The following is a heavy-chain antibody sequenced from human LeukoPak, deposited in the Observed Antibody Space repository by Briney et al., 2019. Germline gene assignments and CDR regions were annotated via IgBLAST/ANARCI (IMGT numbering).Heavy chain of an antibody. Sequence: GGSLRLSCAASGFTFSRHWMTWVHQAPGKGLEWVANIKEDGTNKNYVDSVKGRFTISRDNAKNSLYLQMNSLRAEDTAVYYCATPLDYYDSSGYHQGGDWGQGTLVTVSS. D-gene: IGHD3-22*01. V-gene: IGHV3-7*03. CDR2: IKEDGTNK. J-gene: IGHJ4*02. CDR1: GFTFSRHW. CDR3: ATPLDYYDSSGYHQGGD.